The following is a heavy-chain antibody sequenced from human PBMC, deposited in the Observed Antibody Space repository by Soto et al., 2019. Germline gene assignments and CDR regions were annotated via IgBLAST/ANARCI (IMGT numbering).Heavy chain of an antibody. V-gene: IGHV1-69*01. Sequence: QVQLVQSGAEVKKPGSSVKVSCKASGSTFSKYAISWVRQAPGQGLEWMGGLIPIIGTPKYAQKFQGRVTITADESTTTAYMDLSSVTFEDTAVYYCARDSHDYVWGSYRNGMDVWGQGTTVSVSS. D-gene: IGHD3-16*02. CDR1: GSTFSKYA. CDR2: LIPIIGTP. J-gene: IGHJ6*02. CDR3: ARDSHDYVWGSYRNGMDV.